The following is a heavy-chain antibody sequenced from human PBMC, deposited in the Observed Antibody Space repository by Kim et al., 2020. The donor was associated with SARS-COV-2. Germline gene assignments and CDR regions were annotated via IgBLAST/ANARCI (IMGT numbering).Heavy chain of an antibody. J-gene: IGHJ6*02. CDR1: GFTFSSYA. CDR2: ISYDGSNK. V-gene: IGHV3-30*04. Sequence: GGSLRLSCAASGFTFSSYAMHWVRQAPGKGLEWVAVISYDGSNKYYADSVKGRFTISRDNSKNTLYLQMNSLRAEDTAVYYCARGNILAAGTFMYYYYYGMDVWGQGTTVTVSS. CDR3: ARGNILAAGTFMYYYYYGMDV. D-gene: IGHD6-13*01.